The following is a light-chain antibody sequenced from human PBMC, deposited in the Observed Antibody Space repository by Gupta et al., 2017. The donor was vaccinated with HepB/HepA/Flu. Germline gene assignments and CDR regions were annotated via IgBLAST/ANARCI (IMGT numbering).Light chain of an antibody. V-gene: IGKV1-9*01. J-gene: IGKJ4*01. CDR2: DAS. CDR1: QGISIY. CDR3: QHLNSSQLT. Sequence: DIQLKQSPSFMCASVGERVTIPWRASQGISIYLAWYQQKPVNAPKLLIYDASTVKSGVPSRFSGSGSGTEFTLTISSRQPEDFATYYCQHLNSSQLTFGGGTKVEIK.